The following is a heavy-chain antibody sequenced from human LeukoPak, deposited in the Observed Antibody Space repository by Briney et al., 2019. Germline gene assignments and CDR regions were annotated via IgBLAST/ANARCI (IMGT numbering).Heavy chain of an antibody. D-gene: IGHD3-22*01. CDR3: ASVGKAIVAERFDP. Sequence: GGSLRLSCAASGFTVSSNYMSWVRQAPGKGLEWVSVIYSGGSTYYADSVKGRFTISRDSAKNSLYLQMNSLRAEDTAVYYCASVGKAIVAERFDPWGQGTLVTVSS. V-gene: IGHV3-66*01. J-gene: IGHJ5*02. CDR2: IYSGGST. CDR1: GFTVSSNY.